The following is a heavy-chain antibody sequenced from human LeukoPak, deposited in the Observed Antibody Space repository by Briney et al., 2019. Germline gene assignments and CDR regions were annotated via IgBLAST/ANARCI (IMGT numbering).Heavy chain of an antibody. D-gene: IGHD3-3*01. V-gene: IGHV4-4*09. CDR1: GGSISSYY. CDR3: ARHITIFGVLIVAFDI. CDR2: IYTSGST. Sequence: SETLSLTCTVPGGSISSYYWSWIRQPPGRGLEWIGYIYTSGSTNYNPSLKSRVTISVDTSKNQFSLKLSSVTAADTAVYYCARHITIFGVLIVAFDIWGQGTMVTVSS. J-gene: IGHJ3*02.